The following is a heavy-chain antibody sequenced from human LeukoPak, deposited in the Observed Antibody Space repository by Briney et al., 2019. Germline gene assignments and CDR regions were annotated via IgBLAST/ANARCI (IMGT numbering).Heavy chain of an antibody. CDR2: INYSGTNM. Sequence: GGSLRLSCAASGFTFSSYSMNWVRQAPGKGLEWVSSINYSGTNMYNADSVKGRFTISRDNAKNSLFLQMNSLRPEDTAVYYCVTSGCSGATCYFYFDYWGQGTLVTVSS. CDR3: VTSGCSGATCYFYFDY. D-gene: IGHD2-15*01. CDR1: GFTFSSYS. J-gene: IGHJ4*02. V-gene: IGHV3-21*01.